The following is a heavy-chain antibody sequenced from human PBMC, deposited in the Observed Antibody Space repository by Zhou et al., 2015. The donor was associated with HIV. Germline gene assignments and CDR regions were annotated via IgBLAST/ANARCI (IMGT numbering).Heavy chain of an antibody. V-gene: IGHV1-2*02. CDR1: GYTFTGYY. Sequence: QVQLVQSGAEVKKPGASVKVSCKASGYTFTGYYMHWVRQAPGQGLEWMGWINPNSGGTNYAQKFQGRVTMTTDTSTSTAYMELRSLRSDDTAVYYCARDRSAGALESHWGQGTLGHRLL. J-gene: IGHJ4*02. CDR3: ARDRSAGALESH. CDR2: INPNSGGT. D-gene: IGHD1-26*01.